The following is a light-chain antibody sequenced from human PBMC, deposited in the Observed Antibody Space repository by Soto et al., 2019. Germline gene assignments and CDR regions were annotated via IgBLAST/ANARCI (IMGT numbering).Light chain of an antibody. J-gene: IGKJ2*01. Sequence: EIVMTQSPATLSVSPGERATLSCRASQHLGTALAWYQHRPGRAPRLLIHDASTRATGVPARFSGSGSGTEFTLTISSLQSEDFAVYYCLQYIHWRTFGQGTKLEV. CDR3: LQYIHWRT. V-gene: IGKV3-15*01. CDR2: DAS. CDR1: QHLGTA.